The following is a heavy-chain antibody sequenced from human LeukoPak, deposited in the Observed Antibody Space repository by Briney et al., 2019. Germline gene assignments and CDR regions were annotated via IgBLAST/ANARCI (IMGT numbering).Heavy chain of an antibody. V-gene: IGHV3-20*04. Sequence: GGSLRLSCAASGFTFDDYGMSWVRQAPGKGLEWVSGINWNGGSTGYADSVKGRFTISRDNAKNSLYLQMNSLRAEDTALYYCARGGGDVDTAISPYFDYWGQGTLVTVSS. CDR2: INWNGGST. CDR3: ARGGGDVDTAISPYFDY. D-gene: IGHD5-18*01. J-gene: IGHJ4*02. CDR1: GFTFDDYG.